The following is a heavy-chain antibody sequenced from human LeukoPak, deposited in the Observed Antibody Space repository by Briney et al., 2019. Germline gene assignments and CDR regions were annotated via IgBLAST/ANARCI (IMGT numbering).Heavy chain of an antibody. Sequence: ASVKVSCKASGYTFTSYGISWVRQAPGQGLEWMGWISAYNGNTNYAQKLQGRVTMTTDTSTSTAYMELRSPRSDDTAVYYCARDDWNYVSLSDWGQGTLVTVSS. CDR2: ISAYNGNT. V-gene: IGHV1-18*01. J-gene: IGHJ4*02. D-gene: IGHD1-7*01. CDR3: ARDDWNYVSLSD. CDR1: GYTFTSYG.